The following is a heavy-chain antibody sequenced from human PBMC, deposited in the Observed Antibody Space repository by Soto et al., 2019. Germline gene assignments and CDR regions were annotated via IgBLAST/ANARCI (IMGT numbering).Heavy chain of an antibody. V-gene: IGHV3-48*01. CDR3: ARSAYLNRFAP. Sequence: EVQLVESGGGLVQPGGSLRLSCAASGFTFSSYSMNWVRQAPGKGLEWVSYISSSSSTIYYADSVKGRFTISRDNAKNSLYLQMNSLRSEYTAVYYSARSAYLNRFAPFGQGTLVTASS. CDR2: ISSSSSTI. J-gene: IGHJ5*02. CDR1: GFTFSSYS.